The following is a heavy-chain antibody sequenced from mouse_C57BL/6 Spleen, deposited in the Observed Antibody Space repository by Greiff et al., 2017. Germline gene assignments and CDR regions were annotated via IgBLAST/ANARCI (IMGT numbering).Heavy chain of an antibody. D-gene: IGHD2-2*01. J-gene: IGHJ1*03. V-gene: IGHV1-22*01. CDR1: GYTFPDYN. Sequence: EVQLQQSGPELVKPGPSVKMSSKASGYTFPDYNMHWVKQSHGRSLGWIGYFNPNKGGTSYNQKFKGKATLTVNNSSSTAYMELRSLTSEDSAVYYCARWLPDWYFDVWGTGTTVTVSS. CDR2: FNPNKGGT. CDR3: ARWLPDWYFDV.